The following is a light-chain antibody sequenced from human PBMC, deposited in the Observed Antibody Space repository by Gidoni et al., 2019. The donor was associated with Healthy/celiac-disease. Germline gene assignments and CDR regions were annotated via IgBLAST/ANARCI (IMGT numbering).Light chain of an antibody. CDR2: DVS. J-gene: IGLJ1*01. V-gene: IGLV2-14*01. CDR1: SSDVGGSDY. CDR3: SSYTSSSTLEV. Sequence: QSALTHPASVSGSPRHSITISCTGTSSDVGGSDYVSWYQQHPGNAPKLMIYDVSNRPSGVSNRFSGSKSGNTASLTISGLQAEDEADYYCSSYTSSSTLEVFGTGTKVTVL.